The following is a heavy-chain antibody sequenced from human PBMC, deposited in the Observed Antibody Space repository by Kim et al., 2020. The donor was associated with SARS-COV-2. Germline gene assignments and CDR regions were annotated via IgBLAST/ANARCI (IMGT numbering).Heavy chain of an antibody. CDR3: ARAPYYDILTGPTHFDY. CDR2: ISAYNGNT. V-gene: IGHV1-18*01. J-gene: IGHJ4*02. CDR1: GYTFTSYG. Sequence: ASVKVSCKASGYTFTSYGISWVRQAPGQGLEWMGWISAYNGNTNYAQKLQGRVTMTTDTSTSTAYMELRSLRSDDTAVYYCARAPYYDILTGPTHFDYWGQGTLVTVSS. D-gene: IGHD3-9*01.